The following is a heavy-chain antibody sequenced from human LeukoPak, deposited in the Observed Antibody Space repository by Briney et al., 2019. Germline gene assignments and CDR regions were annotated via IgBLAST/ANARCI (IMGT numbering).Heavy chain of an antibody. D-gene: IGHD4-17*01. CDR2: ISWDSGRI. V-gene: IGHV3-9*01. CDR3: AKDFLSTTVPTLLGY. CDR1: GFIFNDYV. J-gene: IGHJ4*02. Sequence: GGSLRLSCAASGFIFNDYVMHWVRQPPGRGLEWVSGISWDSGRIAYADSVKGRFTISRDNSKNTLYLQMNSLRAEDTAVYYCAKDFLSTTVPTLLGYWGQGTLVTVSS.